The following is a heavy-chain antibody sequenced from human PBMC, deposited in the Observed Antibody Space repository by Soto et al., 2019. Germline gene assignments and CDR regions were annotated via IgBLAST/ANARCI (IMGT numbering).Heavy chain of an antibody. V-gene: IGHV3-48*03. J-gene: IGHJ3*02. CDR3: AKERGPDIAATIIGDM. CDR2: ISGGGYI. D-gene: IGHD5-12*01. Sequence: VQLVESGGGLVQPGGSLRLSCAASGFSFSSSKMNWVRQAPGKGLEWISYISGGGYIYYSDAVKGRFTISRDNAKNSLYLQMNNLRVEDTAVYYCAKERGPDIAATIIGDMWGQGTMVTVSP. CDR1: GFSFSSSK.